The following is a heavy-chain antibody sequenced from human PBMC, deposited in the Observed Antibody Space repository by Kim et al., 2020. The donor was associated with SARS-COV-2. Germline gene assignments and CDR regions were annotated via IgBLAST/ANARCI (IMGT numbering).Heavy chain of an antibody. J-gene: IGHJ4*02. V-gene: IGHV3-30*02. D-gene: IGHD3-3*01. CDR3: AKDSVLRFLEWLPDY. Sequence: DSVKGRFTISRDNSKNTLYLQMNSLRAEDTAVYYCAKDSVLRFLEWLPDYWGQGTLVTVSS.